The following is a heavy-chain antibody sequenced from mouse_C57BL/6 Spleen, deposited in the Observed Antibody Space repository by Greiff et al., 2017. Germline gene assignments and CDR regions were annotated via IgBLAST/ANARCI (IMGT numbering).Heavy chain of an antibody. CDR3: ARHEERFYWYFDV. J-gene: IGHJ1*03. CDR2: FYPGSGSI. V-gene: IGHV1-62-2*01. CDR1: GYTFTEST. Sequence: LVESGAELVKPGASVKLSCKASGYTFTESTINWVKQRSGKSLEWIGLFYPGSGSIKYNEKFKDKATLTADKSYSTVYIELSILTSADSAVYFCARHEERFYWYFDVWGTGTMVTVSA.